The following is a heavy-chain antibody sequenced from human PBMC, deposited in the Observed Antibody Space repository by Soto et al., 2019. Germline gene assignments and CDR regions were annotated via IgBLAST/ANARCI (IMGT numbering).Heavy chain of an antibody. CDR1: GGSFSGYY. CDR3: ARGVVVAATYAFDI. D-gene: IGHD2-15*01. Sequence: QVQLQQWGAGLLKPSETLSLTCAVYGGSFSGYYFSWIRQPPGKGLEWIGEINHSGSTNYNPSLMSRVTISVDTSKNQFSRKLSSVTASETAVYYCARGVVVAATYAFDIWGKGTMVTVSS. J-gene: IGHJ3*02. V-gene: IGHV4-34*01. CDR2: INHSGST.